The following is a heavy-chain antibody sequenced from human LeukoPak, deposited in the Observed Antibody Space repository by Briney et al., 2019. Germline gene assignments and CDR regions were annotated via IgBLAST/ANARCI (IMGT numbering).Heavy chain of an antibody. J-gene: IGHJ5*02. CDR3: ARGGYTMVRGVPPPNWFDP. Sequence: SETLSLTCTLSGGSISSYYWSWIRQPPGKGLEWIGYIYYSGSTNYNPSLKSRVTISLDTSKNQFSLKLSSVTAADTAVYYCARGGYTMVRGVPPPNWFDPWGQGTLVTVSS. V-gene: IGHV4-59*01. CDR1: GGSISSYY. CDR2: IYYSGST. D-gene: IGHD3-10*01.